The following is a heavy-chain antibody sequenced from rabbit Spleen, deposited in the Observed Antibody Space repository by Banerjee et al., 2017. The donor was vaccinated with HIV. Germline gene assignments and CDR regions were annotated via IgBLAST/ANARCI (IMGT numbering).Heavy chain of an antibody. J-gene: IGHJ4*01. Sequence: QLVESGGGLVQPGGSLKLSCKASGFDYSAYYMSWVRQAPGKGLEWIGYIDPVFGVTVYANWVNGRFPISGDNAQSTLYLQLNSLTAADTATYFCAKDMGVAAGFIFNLWGPGTLGTDS. CDR2: IDPVFGVT. V-gene: IGHV1S7*01. CDR3: AKDMGVAAGFIFNL. CDR1: GFDYSAYY. D-gene: IGHD4-1*01.